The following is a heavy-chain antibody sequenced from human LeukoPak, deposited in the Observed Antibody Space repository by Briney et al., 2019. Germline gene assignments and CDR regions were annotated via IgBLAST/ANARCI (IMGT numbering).Heavy chain of an antibody. CDR1: GYTFTGYY. J-gene: IGHJ4*02. CDR2: INPNSGGT. V-gene: IGHV1-2*02. D-gene: IGHD6-19*01. Sequence: ASVKVSCKASGYTFTGYYLHWVRQAPGQGLEWMGLINPNSGGTNYAQKFQGRVTMTRHTSISTAYMELSRLRSDDAAMYYCARSPLAVAGHYYFDYWGQGTLVTVSS. CDR3: ARSPLAVAGHYYFDY.